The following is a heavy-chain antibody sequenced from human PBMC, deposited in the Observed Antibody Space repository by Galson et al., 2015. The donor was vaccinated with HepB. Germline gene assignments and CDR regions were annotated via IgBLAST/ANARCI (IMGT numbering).Heavy chain of an antibody. CDR1: GFTFSDYY. CDR3: ARDPGGYYDSSGYYYYFDY. Sequence: SLRLFCAASGFTFSDYYMSWIRQAPGKGLEWVSYISSSSSYTNYADSVKGRFTISRDNAKNSLYLQMNSLRAEDTAVYYCARDPGGYYDSSGYYYYFDYWGQGTLVTVSS. D-gene: IGHD3-22*01. J-gene: IGHJ4*02. V-gene: IGHV3-11*06. CDR2: ISSSSSYT.